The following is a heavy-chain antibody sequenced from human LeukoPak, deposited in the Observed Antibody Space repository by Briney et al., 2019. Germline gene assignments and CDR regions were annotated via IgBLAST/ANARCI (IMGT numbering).Heavy chain of an antibody. CDR1: GYTFTSYA. CDR2: LNAGNGNT. D-gene: IGHD6-19*01. CDR3: ARSWDSSGWANYYYYGMDV. V-gene: IGHV1-3*01. Sequence: ASVKVSFKASGYTFTSYAMHWVRQAPGQRLEWMGWLNAGNGNTKYSPKVQGRVTITRDTSASTAYMELSSLRSEDTAVYYCARSWDSSGWANYYYYGMDVWGQGTTVTVSS. J-gene: IGHJ6*02.